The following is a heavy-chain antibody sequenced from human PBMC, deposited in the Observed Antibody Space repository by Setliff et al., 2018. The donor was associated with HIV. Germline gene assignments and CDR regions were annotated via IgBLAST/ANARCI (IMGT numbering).Heavy chain of an antibody. D-gene: IGHD6-6*01. CDR3: ARGGGTSSPINYHYYIDV. CDR1: GGSFNDYY. V-gene: IGHV4-34*01. J-gene: IGHJ6*03. Sequence: SETLSLTCAVYGGSFNDYYWSWIRQPPGKGLEWIGEVNHSGSTSYNPSLESRVTISVDTSNNQFSLKLSSVTAADTAVYYCARGGGTSSPINYHYYIDVWGKGTTVTVSS. CDR2: VNHSGST.